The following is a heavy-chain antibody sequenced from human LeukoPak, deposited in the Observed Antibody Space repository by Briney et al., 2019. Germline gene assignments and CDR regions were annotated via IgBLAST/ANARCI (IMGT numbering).Heavy chain of an antibody. Sequence: PSETLSLTCTVSGYSISSGYYWGWIRQPPGKGLEWIGYIYYSGSTNYNPSLKSRVTISVDTSKNQFSLKLSSVTAADTAVYYCARVWDHNLDYWGQGTLVTVSS. CDR3: ARVWDHNLDY. V-gene: IGHV4-61*01. D-gene: IGHD1-1*01. CDR2: IYYSGST. J-gene: IGHJ4*02. CDR1: GYSISSGYY.